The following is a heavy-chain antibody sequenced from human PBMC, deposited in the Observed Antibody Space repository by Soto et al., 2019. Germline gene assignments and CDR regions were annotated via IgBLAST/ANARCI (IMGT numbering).Heavy chain of an antibody. V-gene: IGHV3-66*01. CDR2: IYSSGGT. CDR3: AYSSRHARLDY. D-gene: IGHD2-15*01. CDR1: GFTVSSNY. J-gene: IGHJ4*02. Sequence: PGGSLRLSCAASGFTVSSNYMSWVRLAPGRGLEWVSIIYSSGGTYYADSVKDRFTISRDNSRNTLYLQILGLRAEDSAVYYCAYSSRHARLDYWGQGTLVTVSS.